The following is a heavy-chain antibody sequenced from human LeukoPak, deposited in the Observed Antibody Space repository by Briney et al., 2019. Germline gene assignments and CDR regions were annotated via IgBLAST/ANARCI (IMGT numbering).Heavy chain of an antibody. J-gene: IGHJ4*02. CDR1: GGSISSSSYY. D-gene: IGHD3-22*01. CDR2: IYYSGST. CDR3: ARVLRNYYDSSGYYQRTSLFDY. Sequence: KPSETLSLTCTVSGGSISSSSYYWGWIRQPPGKGLEWIGSIYYSGSTYYNPSLKSRVTISVDTSKNQFSLKLSSVTAADTAVYYCARVLRNYYDSSGYYQRTSLFDYWGQGTLVTVSS. V-gene: IGHV4-39*07.